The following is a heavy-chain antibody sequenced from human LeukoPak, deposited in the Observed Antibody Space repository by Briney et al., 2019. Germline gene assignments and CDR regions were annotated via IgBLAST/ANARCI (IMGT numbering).Heavy chain of an antibody. CDR1: GDSISSGSYY. J-gene: IGHJ4*02. D-gene: IGHD1-1*01. V-gene: IGHV4-61*02. CDR3: ARDRGTWNDDGFDY. CDR2: IYISGST. Sequence: SQTLSLTCTVSGDSISSGSYYWSWIRQPAGKGLEWIGRIYISGSTNYNPSLKSRVTISEDTSKNQFSLKLSSVTAADTAVYYCARDRGTWNDDGFDYWGQGTLVTVSS.